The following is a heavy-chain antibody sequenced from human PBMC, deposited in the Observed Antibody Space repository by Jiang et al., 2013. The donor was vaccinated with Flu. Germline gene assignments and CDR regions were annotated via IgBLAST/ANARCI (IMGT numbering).Heavy chain of an antibody. CDR3: ARDKGGEEGAKPFDY. V-gene: IGHV1-46*01. Sequence: SGAEVKKPGASVKVSCKASGYTFTSYYMHWVRQAPGQGLEWMGIINPSGGSTSYAQKFQGRVTMTRDTSTSTVYMELSSLRSEDTAVYYCARDKGGEEGAKPFDYWGQGTLVTVSS. CDR1: GYTFTSYY. D-gene: IGHD1-26*01. CDR2: INPSGGST. J-gene: IGHJ4*02.